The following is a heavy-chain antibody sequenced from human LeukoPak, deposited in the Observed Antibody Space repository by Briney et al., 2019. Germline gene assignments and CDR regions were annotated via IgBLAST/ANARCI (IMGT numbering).Heavy chain of an antibody. CDR2: IIPIFGTA. CDR3: ASGSGSFPHAIENFDY. CDR1: GYTFTSYG. D-gene: IGHD3-10*01. Sequence: ASVKVSCKASGYTFTSYGISWVRQAPGQGLEWMGGIIPIFGTANYAQKFQGRVTITTDESTSTAYMELSSLRSEDTAVYYCASGSGSFPHAIENFDYWGQGTLVTVSS. J-gene: IGHJ4*02. V-gene: IGHV1-69*05.